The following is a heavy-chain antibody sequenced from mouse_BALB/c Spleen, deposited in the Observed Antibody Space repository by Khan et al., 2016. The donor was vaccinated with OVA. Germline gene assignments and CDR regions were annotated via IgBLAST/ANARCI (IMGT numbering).Heavy chain of an antibody. Sequence: EVELVESGGGVVKPGGSLKLSCSASGFTFSSFAMSWVRQTPEKRLEWVATISTGGQYTFYPDSVKGRFTISRDNARNTLYLQMSSLRSEDTAMYYCARSLVDYYAMDYWGQGTSVTVSS. CDR2: ISTGGQYT. J-gene: IGHJ4*01. D-gene: IGHD2-2*01. CDR1: GFTFSSFA. V-gene: IGHV5-9-3*01. CDR3: ARSLVDYYAMDY.